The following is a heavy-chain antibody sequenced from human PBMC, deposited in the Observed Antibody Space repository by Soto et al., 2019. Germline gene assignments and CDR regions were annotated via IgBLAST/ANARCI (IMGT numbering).Heavy chain of an antibody. CDR2: FDPENDEP. D-gene: IGHD2-2*01. Sequence: ASGKCSGKVSGYTLDEAAIHWLRKTPGEGLEWIRGFDPENDEPSYAQNFKGRVTLTEDTSTDTAYLELSGLRSEDTAIYVCSIAAYCSGATCYSCYNWFHHWGQGSLVTVSS. CDR3: SIAAYCSGATCYSCYNWFHH. V-gene: IGHV1-24*01. J-gene: IGHJ5*02. CDR1: GYTLDEAA.